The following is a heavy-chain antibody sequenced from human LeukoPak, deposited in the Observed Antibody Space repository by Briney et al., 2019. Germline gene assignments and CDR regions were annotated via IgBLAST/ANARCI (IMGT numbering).Heavy chain of an antibody. Sequence: GGSLRLSCAASGFTFSTYAMSWVRQAPGKGLEWVSGISGGGGSTYYADPVKGRFTISRDNSKNTLYLQVKSLRAEDTAVYYCANTQSYSSRGTFWGQGTLVTVSS. V-gene: IGHV3-23*01. J-gene: IGHJ4*02. CDR2: ISGGGGST. CDR1: GFTFSTYA. D-gene: IGHD6-13*01. CDR3: ANTQSYSSRGTF.